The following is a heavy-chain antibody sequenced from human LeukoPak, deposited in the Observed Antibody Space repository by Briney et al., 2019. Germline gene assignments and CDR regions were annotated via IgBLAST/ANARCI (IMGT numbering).Heavy chain of an antibody. CDR1: GYSITSTSF. V-gene: IGHV4-38-2*02. D-gene: IGHD5-12*01. J-gene: IGHJ4*02. CDR2: INHLGSA. CDR3: AREDRSSGYDDF. Sequence: SETLSLTCSVSGYSITSTSFWAWIRQTPGKGLEWIGSINHLGSAYYNPSLESRVTISVDTSKNHFSLNLKSVTAADTAVYYCAREDRSSGYDDFWGQGTLVTVSS.